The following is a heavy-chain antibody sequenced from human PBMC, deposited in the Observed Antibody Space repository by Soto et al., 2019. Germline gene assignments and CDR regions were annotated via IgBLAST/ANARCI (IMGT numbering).Heavy chain of an antibody. CDR3: ARHSLALRKNNWFDP. V-gene: IGHV4-39*01. D-gene: IGHD3-3*02. Sequence: SETLSLTCTVSGDSIISSDFYWGWVRQPPGKGLEWIGSIFYLGSSYYNPSLKSRVTMSVDTSKNQFSLRLRSVTAADTAFYFCARHSLALRKNNWFDPWGQGIMVTVSS. J-gene: IGHJ5*02. CDR1: GDSIISSDFY. CDR2: IFYLGSS.